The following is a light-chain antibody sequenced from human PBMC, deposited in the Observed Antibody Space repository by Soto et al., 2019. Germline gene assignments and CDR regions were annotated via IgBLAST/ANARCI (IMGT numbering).Light chain of an antibody. CDR3: ASWDDSVNGLV. Sequence: QLVLTQPPSVPGTPGQRVTISCSGSSSNIGRNTVNWYQHLPGTAPRLVMYSNTRRPSGVPDRFSASKSGTSVSLVISGLQSEDEADYYCASWDDSVNGLVFGGGTKLTVL. V-gene: IGLV1-44*01. CDR1: SSNIGRNT. J-gene: IGLJ2*01. CDR2: SNT.